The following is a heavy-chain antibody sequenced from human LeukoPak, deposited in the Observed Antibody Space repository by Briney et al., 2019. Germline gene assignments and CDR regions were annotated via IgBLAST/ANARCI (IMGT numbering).Heavy chain of an antibody. D-gene: IGHD3-22*01. CDR2: INQDGSQK. J-gene: IGHJ4*02. V-gene: IGHV3-7*01. CDR3: ARDPRYYSDLYYFDY. Sequence: GGSLRLSCAASGFTFSSFWMTWVRQAPGKGLEWVAKINQDGSQKDYVDSVKGRFTISRDNAKKSLYLQMNNVRAEDSAVYFCARDPRYYSDLYYFDYWGQGTLVTVSS. CDR1: GFTFSSFW.